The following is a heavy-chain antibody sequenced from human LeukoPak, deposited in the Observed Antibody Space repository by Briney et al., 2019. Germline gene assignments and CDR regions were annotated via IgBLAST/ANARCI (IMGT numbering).Heavy chain of an antibody. Sequence: ASVKVSCKASGYTFTGYYMHWVRQAPGQGLEWMGRINPNSGDIKYAQKFQGRVTMTRDTSISTAYMELSRLRSDDTAVYYCAREFCTNGVCYRGRWFDPWGQGTLVTVSS. V-gene: IGHV1-2*06. CDR1: GYTFTGYY. CDR2: INPNSGDI. CDR3: AREFCTNGVCYRGRWFDP. D-gene: IGHD2-8*01. J-gene: IGHJ5*02.